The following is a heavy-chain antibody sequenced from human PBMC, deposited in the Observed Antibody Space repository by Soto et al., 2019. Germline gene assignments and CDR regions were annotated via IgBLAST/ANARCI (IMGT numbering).Heavy chain of an antibody. CDR1: GFTFSNAW. CDR3: TTDLDIAAAGLFDY. J-gene: IGHJ4*02. V-gene: IGHV3-15*07. D-gene: IGHD6-13*01. Sequence: GGSLRLSCAASGFTFSNAWMNWVRQAPGKGLEWVGRIKSKTDGGTTDYAAPVKGRFTISRDDSKNTLYLQMNSLKTEDTAVYYCTTDLDIAAAGLFDYWGQGTLVTVSS. CDR2: IKSKTDGGTT.